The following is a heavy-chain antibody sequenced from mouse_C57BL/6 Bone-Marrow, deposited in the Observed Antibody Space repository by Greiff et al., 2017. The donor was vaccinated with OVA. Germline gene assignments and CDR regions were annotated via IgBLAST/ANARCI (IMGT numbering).Heavy chain of an antibody. J-gene: IGHJ3*01. CDR1: GYTFTDYY. D-gene: IGHD1-1*01. CDR3: ARCGEGSSYGFAY. CDR2: INPNNGGT. Sequence: EVQLQQSGPELVKPGASVKISCKASGYTFTDYYMNWVKQSHGKSLEWIGDINPNNGGTSYNQKFKGKATLTVDKSSSTAYMELRSLTSEDSAVYYCARCGEGSSYGFAYWGQGTLVTVSA. V-gene: IGHV1-26*01.